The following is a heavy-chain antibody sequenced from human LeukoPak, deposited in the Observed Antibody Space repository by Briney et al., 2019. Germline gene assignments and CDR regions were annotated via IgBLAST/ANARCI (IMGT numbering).Heavy chain of an antibody. D-gene: IGHD1-26*01. V-gene: IGHV1-24*01. CDR2: FDPEDGET. CDR1: GYTLTELS. J-gene: IGHJ4*02. CDR3: VRWSGTYPFYYLDY. Sequence: ASVKVSCKVSGYTLTELSMHWVRQAPGKGLEWMGGFDPEDGETIYAQKFQGRVTMTEDTSTDTAYMELSSLRSEDTAMYYCVRWSGTYPFYYLDYWGQGTLVTVSS.